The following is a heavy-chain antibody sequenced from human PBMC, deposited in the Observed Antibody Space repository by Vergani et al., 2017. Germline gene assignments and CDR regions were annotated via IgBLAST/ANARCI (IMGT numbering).Heavy chain of an antibody. CDR1: GYTFSNYY. Sequence: QVQVVQSGAEVKKSGASVKVSCKTSGYTFSNYYMHWVRQAPGQGLEWMGIINPSGGHTNYAQKFQGRVTMTRDTSTNTVSMELSSLRSEDTAIYYCARGDYGILTGYRYWGQGTLVTVSA. V-gene: IGHV1-46*03. CDR2: INPSGGHT. CDR3: ARGDYGILTGYRY. J-gene: IGHJ4*02. D-gene: IGHD3-9*01.